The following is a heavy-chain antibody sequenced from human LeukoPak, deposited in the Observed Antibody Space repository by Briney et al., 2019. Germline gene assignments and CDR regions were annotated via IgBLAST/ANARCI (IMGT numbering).Heavy chain of an antibody. CDR3: ARGKSGYSP. D-gene: IGHD3-22*01. V-gene: IGHV1-2*02. Sequence: ASVKVSCKVSGYTFTENYIHWVRQTPGRGLEWMGLINPHTGAANYTQNFQGRVTFTRDTSSSTAYMHLSSLRSDDTAVYYCARGKSGYSPWGQGTPVTVSS. CDR1: GYTFTENY. CDR2: INPHTGAA. J-gene: IGHJ4*02.